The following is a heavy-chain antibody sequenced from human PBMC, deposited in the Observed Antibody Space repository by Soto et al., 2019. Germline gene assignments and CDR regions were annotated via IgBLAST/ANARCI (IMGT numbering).Heavy chain of an antibody. CDR3: ARSCSGGSCYSLGFDY. Sequence: QVQLVQSGAEVKKPGSSVKVSCKASGGTFSSYTISWVRQAPGQGLEWMGRIIPILGIANYAQKFQGRVTITADKSTSTAYMELSSLRSEDTAVYYCARSCSGGSCYSLGFDYWGQGTLVTVSS. D-gene: IGHD2-15*01. V-gene: IGHV1-69*02. J-gene: IGHJ4*02. CDR1: GGTFSSYT. CDR2: IIPILGIA.